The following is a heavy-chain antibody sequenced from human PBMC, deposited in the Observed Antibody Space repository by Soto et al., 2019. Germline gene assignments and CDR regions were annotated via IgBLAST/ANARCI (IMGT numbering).Heavy chain of an antibody. J-gene: IGHJ4*02. CDR2: IYYSGST. CDR3: ARVTEYYYGSGSYYHFDY. CDR1: GGSISSGGYY. Sequence: PSETLSLTCTVSGGSISSGGYYWSWIRQHPGKGLEWIGYIYYSGSTYYNPSLKSRFTISVDTSKNQFSLKLSSVTAADTAVYYCARVTEYYYGSGSYYHFDYWGQGTLVTVSS. V-gene: IGHV4-31*03. D-gene: IGHD3-10*01.